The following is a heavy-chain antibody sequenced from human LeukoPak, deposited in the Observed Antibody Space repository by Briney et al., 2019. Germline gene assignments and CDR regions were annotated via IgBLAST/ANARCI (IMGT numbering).Heavy chain of an antibody. Sequence: ASVKVSCKASGYTFTSYGISWVRQAPGQGLEWMGWISAYNGNTNYAQKLQGRVTMTTDTSTSTAYMELRSLRSDDTAVYYCARDKGPYCSSTSCYGDWFDPWGQGTLVTVSS. CDR1: GYTFTSYG. J-gene: IGHJ5*02. CDR2: ISAYNGNT. D-gene: IGHD2-2*01. V-gene: IGHV1-18*01. CDR3: ARDKGPYCSSTSCYGDWFDP.